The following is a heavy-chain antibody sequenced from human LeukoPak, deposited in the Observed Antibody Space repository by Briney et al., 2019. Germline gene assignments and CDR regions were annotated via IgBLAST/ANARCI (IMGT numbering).Heavy chain of an antibody. CDR1: GGSISSGGYS. Sequence: PSETLSLTCAVSGGSISSGGYSWSWIRQPPGKGLEWIGYIYHSGSTYYNPSLKSRVTISVDRSKNQFSLKLSSVTAADTAVYYCARYSSGYHDASDIWGQGTMVTVSS. CDR3: ARYSSGYHDASDI. V-gene: IGHV4-30-2*01. J-gene: IGHJ3*02. CDR2: IYHSGST. D-gene: IGHD3-22*01.